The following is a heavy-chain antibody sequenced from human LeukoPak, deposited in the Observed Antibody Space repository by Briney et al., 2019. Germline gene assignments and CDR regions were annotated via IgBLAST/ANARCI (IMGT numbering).Heavy chain of an antibody. CDR3: ARDGSSWHNWFDP. J-gene: IGHJ5*02. CDR2: IIPIFGTA. V-gene: IGHV1-69*13. D-gene: IGHD6-13*01. CDR1: GGTFSSYA. Sequence: GASVKVSCKASGGTFSSYAISWVRQAPGQGPEWMGWIIPIFGTANYAQKFQGRVTITADESTSTAYMELSSLRSEDTAVYYCARDGSSWHNWFDPWGQGTLVTVSS.